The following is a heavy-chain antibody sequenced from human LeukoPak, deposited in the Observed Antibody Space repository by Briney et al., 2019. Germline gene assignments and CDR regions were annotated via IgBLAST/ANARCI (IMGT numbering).Heavy chain of an antibody. D-gene: IGHD4-17*01. CDR1: GFTFSSYW. J-gene: IGHJ3*02. CDR3: ARYITVTDAFDI. V-gene: IGHV3-74*01. Sequence: PGGSLRLSCAASGFTFSSYWMHWVRQAPGKGLVWVSRINSDGSSTSYADSVKGRSTISRDNAKNTLYLQMNSLRAEDTAVYYCARYITVTDAFDIWGQGTMATVSS. CDR2: INSDGSST.